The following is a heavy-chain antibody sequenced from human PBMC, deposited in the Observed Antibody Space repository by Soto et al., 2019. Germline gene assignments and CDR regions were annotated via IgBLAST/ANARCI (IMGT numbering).Heavy chain of an antibody. D-gene: IGHD2-21*01. Sequence: QVQLQESGPGLVKPSDTLSLTCAVSGYSLSRSNWWGWIRQPTGKGLEWIGYIYYSGSTYYNPSLKSRVTMSVDTSKNQFSLKLSSVTAVDTAVYYCARMGVSPRATSVGRLAFYIWGQGTMVTVSA. CDR2: IYYSGST. V-gene: IGHV4-28*01. CDR1: GYSLSRSNW. J-gene: IGHJ3*02. CDR3: ARMGVSPRATSVGRLAFYI.